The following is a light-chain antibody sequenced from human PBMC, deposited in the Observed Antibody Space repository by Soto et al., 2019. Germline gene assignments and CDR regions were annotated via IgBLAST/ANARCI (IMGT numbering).Light chain of an antibody. CDR2: GAS. CDR1: QSVSSN. J-gene: IGKJ1*01. Sequence: EKVMTQSPATLSVSPVEGAILSCRASQSVSSNLAWYQQKPGQAPRLLIYGASTRAIDIPARFSGSGSETEFTLTISRLEPEDFAVYYCQRYGSSPTFGQGTKVDIK. CDR3: QRYGSSPT. V-gene: IGKV3-15*01.